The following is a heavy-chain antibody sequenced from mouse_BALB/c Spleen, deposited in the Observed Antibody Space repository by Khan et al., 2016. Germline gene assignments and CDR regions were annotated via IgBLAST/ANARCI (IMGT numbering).Heavy chain of an antibody. J-gene: IGHJ1*01. V-gene: IGHV1-9*01. CDR2: ILPGSGST. CDR3: ARKGISTARYFDV. Sequence: QVQLQQSGAELMKPGASVKISCKATGYTFSSYWIEWVKQRPGHGLEWIGEILPGSGSTNYNEKFKGKATFTADTSCNTAYMQLSSLTAEDSAVYYCARKGISTARYFDVWGAGTTVTVSS. D-gene: IGHD1-2*01. CDR1: GYTFSSYW.